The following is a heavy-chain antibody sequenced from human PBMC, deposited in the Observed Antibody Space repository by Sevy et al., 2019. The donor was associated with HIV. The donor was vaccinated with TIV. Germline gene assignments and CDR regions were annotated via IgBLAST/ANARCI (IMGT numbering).Heavy chain of an antibody. CDR1: GGSFSGYY. V-gene: IGHV4-34*01. CDR2: INHTGGT. Sequence: SETLSLTCAVYGGSFSGYYWRWIRQPPGKGLEWIGEINHTGGTNYNPSLKSLVTISVDKSKNQFSLRLTSITAADTAMYYCASLDHWGQGTLVTVSS. J-gene: IGHJ4*02. CDR3: ASLDH.